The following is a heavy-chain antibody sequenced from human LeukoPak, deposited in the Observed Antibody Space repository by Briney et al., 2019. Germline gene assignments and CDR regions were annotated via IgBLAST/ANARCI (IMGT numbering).Heavy chain of an antibody. CDR3: ARDFPISARPGWFDP. Sequence: KPSETLSLTCTVSGGSISSSSYYWGWIRQPPGKGLEWIGSIYYSGSTYYNPSLKSRVTISVDTSKNQFSLKLSSVTAADTAVYYCARDFPISARPGWFDPWGQGTLVTVSS. CDR1: GGSISSSSYY. D-gene: IGHD6-6*01. J-gene: IGHJ5*02. V-gene: IGHV4-39*02. CDR2: IYYSGST.